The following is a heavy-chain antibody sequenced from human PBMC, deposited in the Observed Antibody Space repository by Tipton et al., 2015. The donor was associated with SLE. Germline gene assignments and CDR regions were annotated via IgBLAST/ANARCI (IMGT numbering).Heavy chain of an antibody. Sequence: SLRLSCAASGFRFDEYAMHWVRQPPVGGLEWVSGISWNSGIISYADSVKGRFTISRDNARKSVYLEMHSLRPEDTGFYYCAKGPRSFGSRSYPYWGRGVLVTVSS. V-gene: IGHV3-9*01. CDR1: GFRFDEYA. J-gene: IGHJ4*02. D-gene: IGHD3-10*01. CDR2: ISWNSGII. CDR3: AKGPRSFGSRSYPY.